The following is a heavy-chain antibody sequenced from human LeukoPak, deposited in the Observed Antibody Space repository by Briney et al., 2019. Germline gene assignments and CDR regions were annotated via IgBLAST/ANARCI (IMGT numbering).Heavy chain of an antibody. CDR2: ISSTGGAT. J-gene: IGHJ4*02. CDR3: ARDYTYCSGSRCYDRFDY. CDR1: GFTFSSYA. D-gene: IGHD2-15*01. V-gene: IGHV3-23*01. Sequence: HPGGSLRLSCAASGFTFSSYAMSWVRQAPGKGLEWVSAISSTGGATYYADSVKGRFAISRDNSRNTVDLQMNSLTAEDTAVYYCARDYTYCSGSRCYDRFDYWGQGIRVTVSS.